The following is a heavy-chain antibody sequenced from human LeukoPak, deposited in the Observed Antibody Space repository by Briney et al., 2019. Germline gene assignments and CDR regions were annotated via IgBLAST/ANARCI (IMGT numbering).Heavy chain of an antibody. CDR1: GFTFSSYA. CDR3: ARVGTYYYDSSGYPADAFDI. CDR2: ISYDGSNK. D-gene: IGHD3-22*01. V-gene: IGHV3-30-3*01. J-gene: IGHJ3*02. Sequence: PGRSLRLSCAASGFTFSSYAMHWVRQAPGNGREWVAVISYDGSNKYYADSVKGRFTISRDNSKNTLYLQMNSLRAEDTAVYYCARVGTYYYDSSGYPADAFDIWGQGTMVTVSS.